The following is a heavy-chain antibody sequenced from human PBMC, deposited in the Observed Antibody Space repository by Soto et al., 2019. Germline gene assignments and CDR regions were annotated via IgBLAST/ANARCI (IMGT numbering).Heavy chain of an antibody. CDR3: ARVQAITGPPEDAFDV. D-gene: IGHD2-21*01. J-gene: IGHJ3*01. CDR2: IYYTGTT. CDR1: GGSITSASYY. Sequence: SETLSLTCTVSGGSITSASYYWGWIRQPPGKRLEWIGTIYYTGTTYYNPSLKSRVTISVDASNSNLSLRLSTVTAADTAVYYCARVQAITGPPEDAFDVWGQGTMVT. V-gene: IGHV4-39*02.